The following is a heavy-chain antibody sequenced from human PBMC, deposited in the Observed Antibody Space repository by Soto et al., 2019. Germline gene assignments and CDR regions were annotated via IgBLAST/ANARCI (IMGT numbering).Heavy chain of an antibody. D-gene: IGHD1-7*01. Sequence: GGSLRLSCAASGFTFSSYWMSWVRQAPGKGLEWVANIKHDGSDKYYVDSVKGRFTISRDNAKNSLYLQMDTLRAEDTAIYYCATDKRNLFDYWGQGTLVTVSS. J-gene: IGHJ4*02. CDR2: IKHDGSDK. CDR1: GFTFSSYW. V-gene: IGHV3-7*01. CDR3: ATDKRNLFDY.